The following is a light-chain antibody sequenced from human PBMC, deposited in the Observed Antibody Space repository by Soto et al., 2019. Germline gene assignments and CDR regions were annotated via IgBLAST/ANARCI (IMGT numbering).Light chain of an antibody. V-gene: IGLV2-14*01. J-gene: IGLJ1*01. CDR2: DVS. CDR3: NSYTSSSTLLDV. CDR1: SSDVGGYNY. Sequence: QSALTQPASVSGSPGQSITISCTGTSSDVGGYNYVSWYQHHPGKAPKLMIYDVSNRPSGVSNRFSGSKSDNTASLTISGLQAEDEDDYYCNSYTSSSTLLDVFGTGTKSPA.